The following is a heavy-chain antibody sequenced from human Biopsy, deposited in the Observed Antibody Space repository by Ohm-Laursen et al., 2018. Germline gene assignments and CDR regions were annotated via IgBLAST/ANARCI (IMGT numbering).Heavy chain of an antibody. CDR2: VHHDGRA. Sequence: SETLSLTCPVYGGTYSGYYWRWIRQPPGKGLEWIGEVHHDGRANYNPSLKSRVTISGDMSKKQFSLKLSGVTAADTAVYYCARFIVPSLHCSNGVCPIRWFDPWGQGTLVTVSS. CDR3: ARFIVPSLHCSNGVCPIRWFDP. V-gene: IGHV4-34*01. J-gene: IGHJ5*02. D-gene: IGHD2-2*01. CDR1: GGTYSGYY.